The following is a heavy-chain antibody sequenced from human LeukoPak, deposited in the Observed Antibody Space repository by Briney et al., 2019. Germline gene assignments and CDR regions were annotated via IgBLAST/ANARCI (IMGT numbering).Heavy chain of an antibody. CDR3: ASNGYDSSGYYYV. CDR1: GYSFTSYW. CDR2: IYPGDSDT. D-gene: IGHD3-22*01. V-gene: IGHV5-51*01. Sequence: GEPLKISCKGSGYSFTSYWIGWVRQMPGKGLEWMEIIYPGDSDTRYSPSFQGQVTISADKSISTAYLQWSSLKASDTAMYYCASNGYDSSGYYYVWGQGTLVTVSS. J-gene: IGHJ4*02.